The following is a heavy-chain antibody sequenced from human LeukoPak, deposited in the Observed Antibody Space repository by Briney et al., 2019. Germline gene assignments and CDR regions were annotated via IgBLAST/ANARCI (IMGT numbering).Heavy chain of an antibody. CDR3: ASEYSSGWYGRYFDY. Sequence: PGGSLRLSCAASGFTFSSYSMNWVRQAPGKGLAWVSYISSSSYTIYYADSVKGRFTISRDNAKNSLYLQMNSLRAEDTAVYYCASEYSSGWYGRYFDYWGQGTLVTVSS. D-gene: IGHD6-19*01. CDR2: ISSSSYTI. CDR1: GFTFSSYS. J-gene: IGHJ4*02. V-gene: IGHV3-48*01.